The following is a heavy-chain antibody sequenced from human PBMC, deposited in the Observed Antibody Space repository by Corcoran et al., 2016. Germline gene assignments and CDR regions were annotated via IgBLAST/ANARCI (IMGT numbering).Heavy chain of an antibody. J-gene: IGHJ4*02. CDR2: INHSGST. CDR1: GGSFSGYY. D-gene: IGHD3-16*01. V-gene: IGHV4-34*01. Sequence: QVQLQQWGAGLLKPSETLSLTCAVYGGSFSGYYWSWIRQPPGKGLEWIGEINHSGSTNYNPSLKSRVTISVDTSKNQVSLKLSSVTAADTAVYYCARAFATHKRRPFDYWGQGTLVTVSS. CDR3: ARAFATHKRRPFDY.